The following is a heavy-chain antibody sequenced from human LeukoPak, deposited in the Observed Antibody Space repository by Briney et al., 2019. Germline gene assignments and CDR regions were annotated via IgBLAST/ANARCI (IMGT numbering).Heavy chain of an antibody. CDR3: ARHSYDGSTDV. Sequence: GGSLRLSCAASGFTFSSYSMNWVRQAPGKGLEWVSSISSSSSYIYSADSVKGRFTISRDNAKNSLYLQMNSLRAEDTAVYYCARHSYDGSTDVWGKGTTVTVSS. J-gene: IGHJ6*04. CDR2: ISSSSSYI. D-gene: IGHD3-10*01. CDR1: GFTFSSYS. V-gene: IGHV3-21*01.